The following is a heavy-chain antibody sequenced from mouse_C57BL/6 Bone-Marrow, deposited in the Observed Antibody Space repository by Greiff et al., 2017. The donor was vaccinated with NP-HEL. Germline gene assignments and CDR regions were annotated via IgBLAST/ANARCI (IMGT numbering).Heavy chain of an antibody. J-gene: IGHJ3*01. CDR2: INPSSGYT. Sequence: VQLQQSGAELAKPGASVKLSCKASGYTFTSYWMHWVKQRPGQGLEWIGYINPSSGYTKYNQKFKDKATLTADKSSSTAYMLLSSLTYEDSAVYYCASPDRGNYDWFAYWGQGTLVTVSA. V-gene: IGHV1-7*01. CDR3: ASPDRGNYDWFAY. D-gene: IGHD2-1*01. CDR1: GYTFTSYW.